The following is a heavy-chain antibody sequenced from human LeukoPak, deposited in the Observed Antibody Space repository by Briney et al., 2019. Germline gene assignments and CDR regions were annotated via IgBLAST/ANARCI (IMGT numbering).Heavy chain of an antibody. Sequence: GGSLRLSCAASGFTFSSYAMSWVRQAPGKGLEWVSAISGGGGSTYYADSVKGRFTISRDNSKSTVYLQMNSLRVEDAAVYYCSKDLTSDFGGDLDPWGQGTLVTVSS. D-gene: IGHD3-10*01. V-gene: IGHV3-23*01. CDR1: GFTFSSYA. CDR3: SKDLTSDFGGDLDP. CDR2: ISGGGGST. J-gene: IGHJ5*02.